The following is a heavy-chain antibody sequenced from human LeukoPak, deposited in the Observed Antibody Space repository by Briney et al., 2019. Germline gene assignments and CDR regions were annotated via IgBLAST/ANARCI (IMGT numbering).Heavy chain of an antibody. CDR3: ARESRLVRGVIIFGFDY. J-gene: IGHJ4*02. Sequence: SETLSLTCTVSGGSISSGSYYWSWIRQPAGKGLEWIGRIYTSGSTNYNPSLKSRVTISVDTSKNQFSLKLSSVTAADTAVYYCARESRLVRGVIIFGFDYWGQGTLVTVSS. D-gene: IGHD3-10*01. CDR2: IYTSGST. CDR1: GGSISSGSYY. V-gene: IGHV4-61*02.